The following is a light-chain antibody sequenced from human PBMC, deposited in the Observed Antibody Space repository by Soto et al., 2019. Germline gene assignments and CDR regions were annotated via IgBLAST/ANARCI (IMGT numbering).Light chain of an antibody. V-gene: IGLV7-46*01. CDR3: LLSYSGARPVV. Sequence: QAVVTQEPSLTVSPGGTVTLTCGSSTGAVTSGHYPYWFQQKPGQAPRTLIYDTSNKHSWPPARFSGSLLGGKAALTLSGAQPEDEAEYYCLLSYSGARPVVFGGGTKVTVL. CDR1: TGAVTSGHY. CDR2: DTS. J-gene: IGLJ2*01.